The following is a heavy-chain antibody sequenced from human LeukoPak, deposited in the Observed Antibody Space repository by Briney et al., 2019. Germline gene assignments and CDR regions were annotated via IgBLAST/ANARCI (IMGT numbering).Heavy chain of an antibody. D-gene: IGHD3-22*01. CDR2: ISASNGDT. CDR3: ARDCDRSGYYCY. V-gene: IGHV1-18*01. CDR1: GYTVTNDG. J-gene: IGHJ4*02. Sequence: ASLKVSCNASGYTVTNDGLSWGRQAPGQGLEWIGWISASNGDTNYAQKLQGRVTMTTDTSTTTAYMELRSLRSDDTAVYYCARDCDRSGYYCYWGQGTLVTVSS.